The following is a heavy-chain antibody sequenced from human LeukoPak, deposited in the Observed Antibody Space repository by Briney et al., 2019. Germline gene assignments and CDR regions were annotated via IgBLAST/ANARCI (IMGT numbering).Heavy chain of an antibody. CDR1: GYTFTSYA. V-gene: IGHV1-3*01. CDR3: AREGYYDSSGYTRSGGLDY. CDR2: INAGNGNT. Sequence: GASVNVSCKASGYTFTSYAMHWVRQAPGQRLEWMGWINAGNGNTKYSQKFQGRVTITRDTSASTAYMELSSLRSEDTAVYYCAREGYYDSSGYTRSGGLDYWGQGTLVTVSS. J-gene: IGHJ4*02. D-gene: IGHD3-22*01.